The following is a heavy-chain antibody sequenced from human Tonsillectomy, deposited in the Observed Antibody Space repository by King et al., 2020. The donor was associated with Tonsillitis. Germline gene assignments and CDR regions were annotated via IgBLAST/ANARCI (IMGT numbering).Heavy chain of an antibody. CDR2: IYDSGST. V-gene: IGHV4-59*01. Sequence: VQLQESGPGLVKPSETLSLTCTVSGGSISSYYWSWIRQPPGKGLEWIGYIYDSGSTNYNTSLKSRGTISVDTSKNPLSLKLSSVTAADTAVYYCARGSNIAAAGTGYYFDYWGQGTLVTVSS. D-gene: IGHD6-13*01. CDR1: GGSISSYY. J-gene: IGHJ4*02. CDR3: ARGSNIAAAGTGYYFDY.